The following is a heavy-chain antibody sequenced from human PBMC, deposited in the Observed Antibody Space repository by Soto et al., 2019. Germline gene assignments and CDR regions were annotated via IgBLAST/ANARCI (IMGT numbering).Heavy chain of an antibody. CDR3: ASEETYYYDSSGYYWDY. CDR1: GGTFSSSA. D-gene: IGHD3-22*01. Sequence: SVKVSCKASGGTFSSSAMQWVRQARGQRLEWMGGIIVVCGNTNYAQKFQDRVTITTDESTSTAYMELSSLRSEDTAVYYCASEETYYYDSSGYYWDYWGQGTLVTVSS. J-gene: IGHJ4*02. CDR2: IIVVCGNT. V-gene: IGHV1-69*05.